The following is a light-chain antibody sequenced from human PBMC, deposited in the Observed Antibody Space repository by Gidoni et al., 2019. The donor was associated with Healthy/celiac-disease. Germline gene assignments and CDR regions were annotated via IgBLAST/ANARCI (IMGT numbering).Light chain of an antibody. J-gene: IGKJ1*01. CDR2: DAS. CDR3: QQRSNWPPWT. Sequence: EIVLTQAPATLTLSPGARDTHSCRASQSVSSYLAWYQQKPGQAPRLLIYDASNGATGIPARFSGSGSGTDFTLTISSLEPEDFAVYYCQQRSNWPPWTFGQGTKVEIK. CDR1: QSVSSY. V-gene: IGKV3-11*01.